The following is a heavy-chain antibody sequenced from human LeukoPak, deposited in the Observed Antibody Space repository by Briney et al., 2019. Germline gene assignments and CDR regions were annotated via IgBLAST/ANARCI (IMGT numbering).Heavy chain of an antibody. V-gene: IGHV3-23*01. CDR2: MSGSGGST. CDR1: GFTFSSYA. Sequence: GGSLRLSCAASGFTFSSYAMSWVRQAPGKGLEWVSTMSGSGGSTYYADSVKGRFTISRDNSKDTLYLQMNSLRAEDTAVYYCAKTGRAHYFDFWGQGTLVTVSS. CDR3: AKTGRAHYFDF. J-gene: IGHJ4*02.